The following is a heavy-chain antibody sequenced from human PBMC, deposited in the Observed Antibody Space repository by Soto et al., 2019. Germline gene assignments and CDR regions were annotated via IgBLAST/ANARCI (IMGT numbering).Heavy chain of an antibody. Sequence: TSETLSLTCAVSGGSIISASYSWNWIRQSPGRGLEWIGHIYSSGSTYYNPSLKSRVSISVDTSNNQFSLKLTSVTAADTAVYFCAREDAARIERWFDAWGQGILVT. J-gene: IGHJ5*02. CDR1: GGSIISASYS. CDR2: IYSSGST. V-gene: IGHV4-31*11. D-gene: IGHD6-6*01. CDR3: AREDAARIERWFDA.